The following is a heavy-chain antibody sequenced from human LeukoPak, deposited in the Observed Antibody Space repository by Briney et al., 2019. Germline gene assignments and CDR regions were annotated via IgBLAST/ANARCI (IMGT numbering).Heavy chain of an antibody. D-gene: IGHD5-24*01. J-gene: IGHJ6*03. Sequence: GGSLRLSCAASGFTFNSYGMHWVRQAPGKGLEWVASIRNDGSYEYYADSVKGRFTISRDNSKTTLYLQMNSLRSEDTAVYYRAKDGGLHLYYYYNYMDIWGKGTTVTVSS. CDR1: GFTFNSYG. CDR2: IRNDGSYE. V-gene: IGHV3-30*02. CDR3: AKDGGLHLYYYYNYMDI.